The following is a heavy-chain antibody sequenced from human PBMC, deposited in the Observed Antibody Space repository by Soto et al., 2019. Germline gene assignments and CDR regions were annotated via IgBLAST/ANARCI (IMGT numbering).Heavy chain of an antibody. CDR2: MYYSGST. CDR3: ARTRDFWSGNDAFDI. Sequence: SETLSLTCTVSGGSVSIGSYYWSWIRQPPGKGLEWIGYMYYSGSTNYNPSLKSRVTISLDTSKNQFSLKLSSVTAADTAVYFCARTRDFWSGNDAFDIWGQGTMVTVSS. CDR1: GGSVSIGSYY. J-gene: IGHJ3*02. V-gene: IGHV4-61*01. D-gene: IGHD3-3*01.